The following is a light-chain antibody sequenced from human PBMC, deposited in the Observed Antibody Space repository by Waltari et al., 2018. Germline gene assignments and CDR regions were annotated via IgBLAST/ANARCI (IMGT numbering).Light chain of an antibody. V-gene: IGKV3-20*01. CDR3: QQYDGEVVT. CDR2: GTS. Sequence: EIVLTQSPGTLSLSPGERATLSCRASQSVTSLSLTWYQKKVGQAPRLLIYGTSSRATGIPERFSGSGSGTEFTLTISRLEPEDFAVYYCQQYDGEVVTFGGGTKVEI. J-gene: IGKJ4*01. CDR1: QSVTSLS.